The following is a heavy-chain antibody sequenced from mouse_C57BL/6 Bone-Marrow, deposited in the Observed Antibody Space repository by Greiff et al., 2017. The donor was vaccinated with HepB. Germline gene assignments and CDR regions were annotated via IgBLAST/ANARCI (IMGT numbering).Heavy chain of an antibody. CDR3: ARRGYGSSYWYCDV. D-gene: IGHD1-1*01. CDR2: IYPRDGST. J-gene: IGHJ1*03. CDR1: GYTFTSYD. V-gene: IGHV1-85*01. Sequence: QVQLQQSGPELVKPGASVKLSCKASGYTFTSYDINWVKPRPGPGLEWIGWIYPRDGSTKYNAKFKGKAQLTVDTSSSTAYMELHSLTSEDSAVYFCARRGYGSSYWYCDVWGTGTTVTVSS.